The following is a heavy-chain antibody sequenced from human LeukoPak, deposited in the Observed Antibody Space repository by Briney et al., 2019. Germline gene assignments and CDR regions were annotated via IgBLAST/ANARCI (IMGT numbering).Heavy chain of an antibody. V-gene: IGHV3-23*01. CDR3: AKDVKIRGWDY. CDR2: ISGSGGST. J-gene: IGHJ4*02. CDR1: GFNFNNYG. Sequence: GGSLRLSCAASGFNFNNYGMGWVRQAPGKGLEWVSAISGSGGSTYYADSVKGRFTISRDNSKNTLYLQMNSLRAEDTAVYYCAKDVKIRGWDYWGQGTLVTVSS. D-gene: IGHD2-15*01.